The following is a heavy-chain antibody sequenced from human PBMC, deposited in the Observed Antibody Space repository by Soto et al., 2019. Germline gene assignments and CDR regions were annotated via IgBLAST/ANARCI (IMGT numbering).Heavy chain of an antibody. D-gene: IGHD2-15*01. Sequence: QVELVQSGAEEKKPGASVKVSCKASGYTFTTYAMHWVRQAPGQRLEWMGWINPVNGNTKYSQKFQGRVTFAGDTSASTAYMELGSLTSEDTAVYYCARDDCSGGSCYPPTGAFDIWGQGTMVTVSS. CDR2: INPVNGNT. CDR1: GYTFTTYA. CDR3: ARDDCSGGSCYPPTGAFDI. V-gene: IGHV1-3*05. J-gene: IGHJ3*02.